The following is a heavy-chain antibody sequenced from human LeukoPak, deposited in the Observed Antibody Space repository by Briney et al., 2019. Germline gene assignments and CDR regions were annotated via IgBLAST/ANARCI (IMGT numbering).Heavy chain of an antibody. V-gene: IGHV4-39*01. CDR1: GGSISSSSYS. CDR2: IYYSGST. D-gene: IGHD7-27*01. J-gene: IGHJ4*02. CDR3: ARHHPLTGESDY. Sequence: PSETLSLTCTVSGGSISSSSYSWGWIRQPPGKGLEWIGSIYYSGSTYYNPSLKSRVTISVDTSKNQFSLKLSSVTAADTAVYYCARHHPLTGESDYWGQGTLVTVSS.